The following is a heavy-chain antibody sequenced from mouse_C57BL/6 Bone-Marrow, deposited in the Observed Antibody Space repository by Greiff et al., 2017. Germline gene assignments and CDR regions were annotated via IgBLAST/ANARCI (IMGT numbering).Heavy chain of an antibody. CDR3: ARERRYYFDY. J-gene: IGHJ2*01. CDR1: GYTFTSYW. D-gene: IGHD1-1*01. CDR2: IDPSDSYT. V-gene: IGHV1-69*01. Sequence: QVQLQQPGAELVMPGASVKLSCKASGYTFTSYWMHWVKQRPGQGLEWIGEIDPSDSYTNYNQKFKGKSTLTVDKSSSTAYMQLSSLTSEDSAVYYCARERRYYFDYWGQGTPLTVSS.